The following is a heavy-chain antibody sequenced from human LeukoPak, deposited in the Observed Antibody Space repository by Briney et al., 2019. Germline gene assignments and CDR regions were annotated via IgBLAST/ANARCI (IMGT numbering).Heavy chain of an antibody. V-gene: IGHV4-39*01. CDR3: ARNSSGYAFDP. D-gene: IGHD5-12*01. CDR1: GGSISSRTNY. CDR2: IYYSGST. J-gene: IGHJ5*02. Sequence: PSETLSLTCTVSGGSISSRTNYWAWIRQPPGKGLEWIGSIYYSGSTYYNPSLKSRVTISIDTSKNQFSLNLNSVTAADTAVYYCARNSSGYAFDPWSQGTLVTVSS.